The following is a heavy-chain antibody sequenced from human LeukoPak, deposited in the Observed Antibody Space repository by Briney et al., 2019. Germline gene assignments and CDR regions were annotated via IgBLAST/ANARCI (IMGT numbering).Heavy chain of an antibody. D-gene: IGHD3-10*01. CDR1: GRSISSYY. CDR2: IYTSGST. CDR3: ARVRVIGRAMVRENYYYYYMDV. J-gene: IGHJ6*03. V-gene: IGHV4-4*07. Sequence: SETLSLTCTVSGRSISSYYWSWLRQPAGKGLEWIGRIYTSGSTNYNPSLKNRVTMSVDTSKNQFSLKLSSVTAADTAVYYCARVRVIGRAMVRENYYYYYMDVWGKGTTVTISS.